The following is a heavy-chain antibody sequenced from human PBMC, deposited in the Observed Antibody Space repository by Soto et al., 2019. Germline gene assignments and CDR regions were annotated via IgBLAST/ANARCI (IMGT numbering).Heavy chain of an antibody. CDR2: INPNSGGT. D-gene: IGHD4-17*01. Sequence: GASVKVSCKASGYTFTGYYMHWVRQAPGQGLEWMGWINPNSGGTNYAQKFKGWVTMTRDTSISTAYMELSRLRSDDTAVNYCASFRSYGGGYYYYYMDVWGKGTTVTVSS. CDR3: ASFRSYGGGYYYYYMDV. CDR1: GYTFTGYY. J-gene: IGHJ6*03. V-gene: IGHV1-2*04.